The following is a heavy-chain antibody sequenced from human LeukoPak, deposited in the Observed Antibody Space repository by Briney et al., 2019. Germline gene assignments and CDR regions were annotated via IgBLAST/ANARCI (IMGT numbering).Heavy chain of an antibody. Sequence: PGGSLRLSCAVSGFILSDYYMSWVRQAPGKGLEWVGLIRDSGEAFYADFVRGRFAISRDESENTLYLQMNSLRVEDTAVYFCARDRAALQDWVEFDPWGQGTPVIVSS. CDR3: ARDRAALQDWVEFDP. V-gene: IGHV3-66*03. J-gene: IGHJ5*02. CDR1: GFILSDYY. D-gene: IGHD3/OR15-3a*01. CDR2: IRDSGEA.